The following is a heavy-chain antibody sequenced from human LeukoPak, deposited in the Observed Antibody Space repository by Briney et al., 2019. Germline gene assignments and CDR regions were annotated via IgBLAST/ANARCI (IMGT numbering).Heavy chain of an antibody. Sequence: GGSLRLSCAASGFTFSSYAMSWVRQAPGKGLEWVSAISGSGASTYYADSVKGRFTISRDNSKNTLYLQLNSLRAEDTAIYYCAKHLGYSSSHTDYWGQGTLVTVSS. CDR1: GFTFSSYA. V-gene: IGHV3-23*01. D-gene: IGHD6-13*01. CDR2: ISGSGAST. J-gene: IGHJ4*02. CDR3: AKHLGYSSSHTDY.